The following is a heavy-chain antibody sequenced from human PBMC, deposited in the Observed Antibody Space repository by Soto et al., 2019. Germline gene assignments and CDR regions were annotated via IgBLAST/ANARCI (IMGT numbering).Heavy chain of an antibody. J-gene: IGHJ4*02. CDR3: ARARKKSRYYYDSSGYYGYSY. CDR1: GGTFSSYA. V-gene: IGHV1-69*06. CDR2: IIPIFGTA. Sequence: QVQLVQSGAEVKKPGSSVKVSCKASGGTFSSYAISWVRQAPGQGLEWMGGIIPIFGTANYAQKFQGRVTNTADKSTSTAYMELSSLRSEDTAVYYCARARKKSRYYYDSSGYYGYSYWGQGTLVTVSS. D-gene: IGHD3-22*01.